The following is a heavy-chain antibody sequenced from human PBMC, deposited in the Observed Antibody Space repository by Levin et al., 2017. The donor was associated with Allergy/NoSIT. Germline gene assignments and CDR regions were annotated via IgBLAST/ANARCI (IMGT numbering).Heavy chain of an antibody. CDR3: ARSGAGDYDILTGYYLYYYDSSGYPPQFDY. Sequence: GGSLRLSCAASGFTFSSYSMNWVRQAPGKGLEWVSSISSSSSYIYYADSVKGRFTISRDNAKNSLYLQMNSLRAEDTAVYYCARSGAGDYDILTGYYLYYYDSSGYPPQFDYWGQGTLVTVSS. V-gene: IGHV3-21*01. D-gene: IGHD3-9*01. CDR2: ISSSSSYI. CDR1: GFTFSSYS. J-gene: IGHJ4*02.